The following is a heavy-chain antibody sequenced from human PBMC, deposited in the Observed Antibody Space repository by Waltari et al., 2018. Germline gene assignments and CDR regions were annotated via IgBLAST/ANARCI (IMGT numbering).Heavy chain of an antibody. CDR3: ARDAPPGGIQLASYDAFDI. V-gene: IGHV3-7*01. Sequence: EVQLVESGGGLVQPGGSLRLACAASGFTFSSYWMSWVRQAPGKGLEWVANIKQDGSEKYYVDSVKGRFTISRDNAKNSLYLQMNSLRAEDTAVYYCARDAPPGGIQLASYDAFDIWGQGTMVTVSS. D-gene: IGHD5-18*01. CDR1: GFTFSSYW. CDR2: IKQDGSEK. J-gene: IGHJ3*02.